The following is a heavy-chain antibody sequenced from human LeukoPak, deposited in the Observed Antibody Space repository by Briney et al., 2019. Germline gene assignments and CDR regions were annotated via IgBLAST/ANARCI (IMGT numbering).Heavy chain of an antibody. CDR1: GYSFTGYW. CDR2: IYPGDSDT. V-gene: IGHV5-51*01. D-gene: IGHD4-23*01. Sequence: GESLKISCKGSGYSFTGYWIGWVRQMPGKGLEWMGIIYPGDSDTRYSPSFQGQVTISADKSISTAYLQWSSLKASDTAMYYCARHSKIHGGNAVAFDIWGQGTMVTVSS. J-gene: IGHJ3*02. CDR3: ARHSKIHGGNAVAFDI.